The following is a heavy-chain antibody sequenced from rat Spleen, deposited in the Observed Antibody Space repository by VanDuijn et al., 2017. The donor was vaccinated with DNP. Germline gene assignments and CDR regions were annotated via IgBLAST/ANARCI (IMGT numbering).Heavy chain of an antibody. CDR2: ISSGGST. V-gene: IGHV2S12*01. Sequence: QVQLKESGPGLVQPSQTLSLTCTVSGFSLTSYGVSWVRQPPGKGLEWIAAISSGGSTYYNSALKSRLSISRDTSKSQVFLRMNSLQTEDTAVYFCTRFRTAGSDYYAMDAWGQGTSVTVSS. D-gene: IGHD1-3*01. J-gene: IGHJ4*01. CDR1: GFSLTSYG. CDR3: TRFRTAGSDYYAMDA.